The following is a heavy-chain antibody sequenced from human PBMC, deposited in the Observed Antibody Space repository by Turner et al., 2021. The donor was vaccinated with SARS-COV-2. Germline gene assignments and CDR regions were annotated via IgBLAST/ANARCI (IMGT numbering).Heavy chain of an antibody. CDR3: ARVVPIGVYGSGSYDHGMDV. V-gene: IGHV4-59*01. J-gene: IGHJ6*02. D-gene: IGHD3-10*01. CDR1: GGSISSYY. Sequence: SLTCTVSGGSISSYYWSWIRQPPGKGLEWIGYIYYSGSTNYNPSHKSRVTISVDTSKNQFSLKLSSVTAADTAVYYCARVVPIGVYGSGSYDHGMDVWGQGTTVTVSS. CDR2: IYYSGST.